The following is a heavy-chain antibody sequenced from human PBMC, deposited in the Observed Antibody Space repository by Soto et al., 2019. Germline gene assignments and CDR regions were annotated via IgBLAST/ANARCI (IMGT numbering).Heavy chain of an antibody. Sequence: SVKVSCKASGDTFSSYAVNWVRLAPGQGLEWMGGIIPVFGAPNYAQKFHGGVTITVDESTSTAYMELSSLRYEDTAVYYCARASYCSSSSCLILYYYYGMDVWGQGTMVTVSS. CDR1: GDTFSSYA. D-gene: IGHD2-15*01. CDR2: IIPVFGAP. V-gene: IGHV1-69*13. CDR3: ARASYCSSSSCLILYYYYGMDV. J-gene: IGHJ6*02.